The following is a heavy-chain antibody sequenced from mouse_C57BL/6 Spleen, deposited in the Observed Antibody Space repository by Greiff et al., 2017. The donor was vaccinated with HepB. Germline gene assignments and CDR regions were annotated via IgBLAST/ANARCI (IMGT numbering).Heavy chain of an antibody. CDR2: IYPGDGDT. CDR3: ARGRPHYAMDY. Sequence: VQLKESGPELVKPGASVKISCKASGYAFSSSWMNWVKQRPGKGLEWIGRIYPGDGDTNYNGKFKGKATLTADKSSSTAYMQLSSLTSEDSAVYFCARGRPHYAMDYWGQGTSVTVSS. V-gene: IGHV1-82*01. J-gene: IGHJ4*01. CDR1: GYAFSSSW.